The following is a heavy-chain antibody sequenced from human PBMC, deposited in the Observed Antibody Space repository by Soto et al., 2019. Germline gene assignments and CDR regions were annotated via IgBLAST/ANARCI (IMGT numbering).Heavy chain of an antibody. CDR1: GFTFSSYG. V-gene: IGHV3-33*01. Sequence: GGSLRLSCAASGFTFSSYGMHWVRQAPGKGLEWVAVIWYDGSNKYYADSVKGRFTISRDNSKNTLYLQMNSLRAEDTAVYYCARGGGSGQQLVRWKPNYYYYYGMDVWGQGTTVTVSS. CDR2: IWYDGSNK. D-gene: IGHD6-13*01. CDR3: ARGGGSGQQLVRWKPNYYYYYGMDV. J-gene: IGHJ6*02.